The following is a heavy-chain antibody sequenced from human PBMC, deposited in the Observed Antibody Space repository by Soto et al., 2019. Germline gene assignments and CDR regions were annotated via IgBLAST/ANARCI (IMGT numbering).Heavy chain of an antibody. CDR2: FFYGGKN. CDR3: ARRRIAAAGTWWFDP. CDR1: GGSISSSTYY. J-gene: IGHJ5*02. Sequence: SETLSLTCTVSGGSISSSTYYWGWMRQPPGKGLEWIASFFYGGKNYYNPSLKSRVTISVDTSKNQFSLKLSSVTAADTAVYYCARRRIAAAGTWWFDPWGQGTLVTVSS. D-gene: IGHD6-13*01. V-gene: IGHV4-39*07.